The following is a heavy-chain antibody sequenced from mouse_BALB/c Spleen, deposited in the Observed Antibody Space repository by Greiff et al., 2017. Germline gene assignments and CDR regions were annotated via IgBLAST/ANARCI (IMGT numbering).Heavy chain of an antibody. D-gene: IGHD1-1*01. Sequence: DVQLVESGGGLVKPGGSLKLSCAASGFTFSSYAMSWVRQTPEKRLEWVASISSGGSTYYPDSVKGRFTISRDNARNILYLQMSSLRSEDTAMYYCARAGYYYGSSYAYFDVWGAGTTVTVSS. CDR1: GFTFSSYA. V-gene: IGHV5-6-5*01. CDR3: ARAGYYYGSSYAYFDV. CDR2: ISSGGST. J-gene: IGHJ1*01.